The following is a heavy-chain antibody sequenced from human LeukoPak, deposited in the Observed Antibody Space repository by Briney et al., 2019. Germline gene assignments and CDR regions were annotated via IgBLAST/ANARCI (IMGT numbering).Heavy chain of an antibody. V-gene: IGHV3-23*01. CDR2: ISGSGGST. CDR3: AKDSYGDYVYY. CDR1: GFTFSSYA. J-gene: IGHJ4*02. Sequence: HPGGSLRLSCAASGFTFSSYAMSWVRQAPGKGLEWVSAISGSGGSTYYADSVKGRLTISRDNSKNTLYLQMNSLRAEDTAVYYCAKDSYGDYVYYWGQGTLVTVSS. D-gene: IGHD4-17*01.